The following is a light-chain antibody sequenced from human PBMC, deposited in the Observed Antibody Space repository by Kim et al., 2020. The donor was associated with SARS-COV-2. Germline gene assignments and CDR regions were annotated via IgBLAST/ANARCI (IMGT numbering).Light chain of an antibody. Sequence: EIVLTQSPGTLSLSPGERATLSCRASQSVRSTFLAWYQQQPGQAPRLLIYGASTRATGIPDRFSGSGSGTDFTLTITRLEPEDFAVYYCQQYGTSPTTFGRGTKLE. V-gene: IGKV3-20*01. J-gene: IGKJ2*01. CDR2: GAS. CDR3: QQYGTSPTT. CDR1: QSVRSTF.